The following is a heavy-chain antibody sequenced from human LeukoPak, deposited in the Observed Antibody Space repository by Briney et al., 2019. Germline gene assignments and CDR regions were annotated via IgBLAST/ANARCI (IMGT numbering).Heavy chain of an antibody. J-gene: IGHJ4*02. CDR3: ARGSDYFDY. CDR1: GGSISSADFY. CDR2: IYSGSA. Sequence: SETLSLTCAVSGGSISSADFYWSWIRQHPGKGLEWIVFIYSGSAYYNPSLKSRVSISVDTSKNQFSLTLNSVTAADTAVYYCARGSDYFDYWGQGTLVTVSS. V-gene: IGHV4-31*11.